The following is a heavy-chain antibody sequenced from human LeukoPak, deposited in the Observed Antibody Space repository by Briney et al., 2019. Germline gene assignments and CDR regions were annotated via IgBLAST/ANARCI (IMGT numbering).Heavy chain of an antibody. J-gene: IGHJ6*03. D-gene: IGHD6-13*01. V-gene: IGHV4-59*01. CDR3: AGPPGIAAAGYYYYYMDV. CDR2: IYYSGST. CDR1: GGSISSYY. Sequence: SETLSLICTVSGGSISSYYWSWIRQPPWKGLEWIGYIYYSGSTNYNPSLKSRVTISVDTSKNQFSLKLSSVTAADTAVYYCAGPPGIAAAGYYYYYMDVWGKGTTVTVSS.